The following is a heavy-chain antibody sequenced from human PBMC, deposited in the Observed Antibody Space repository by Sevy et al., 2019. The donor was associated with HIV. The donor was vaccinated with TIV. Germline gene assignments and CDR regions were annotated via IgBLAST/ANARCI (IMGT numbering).Heavy chain of an antibody. CDR3: ARGIVVVPAAGQFYYGMDV. Sequence: SVKVSCKASGGTFSSYAISWVRQAPGQGLEWMGGIIPIFGTANYAQKFQGRVTITADESTSTAYMELSSLRSEDTAVYYCARGIVVVPAAGQFYYGMDVWGQGTTVTVSS. D-gene: IGHD2-2*01. V-gene: IGHV1-69*13. CDR1: GGTFSSYA. J-gene: IGHJ6*02. CDR2: IIPIFGTA.